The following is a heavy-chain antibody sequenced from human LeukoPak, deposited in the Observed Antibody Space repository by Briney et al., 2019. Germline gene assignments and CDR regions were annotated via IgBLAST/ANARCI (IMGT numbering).Heavy chain of an antibody. J-gene: IGHJ3*02. D-gene: IGHD3-9*01. Sequence: GASVKVSCKASGYTFTGYYMHWVRQAPGQGLVWMGWINPNSGGTDSAQKLQGRVTLTRDTSISTVYMELSRLRSDDTAAYYCARRDYDILTGDYITNAFDIWGQGTMVTVSS. CDR1: GYTFTGYY. V-gene: IGHV1-2*02. CDR2: INPNSGGT. CDR3: ARRDYDILTGDYITNAFDI.